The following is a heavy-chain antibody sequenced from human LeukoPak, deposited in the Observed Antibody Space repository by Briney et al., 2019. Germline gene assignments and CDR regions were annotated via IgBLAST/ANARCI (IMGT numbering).Heavy chain of an antibody. D-gene: IGHD4-17*01. V-gene: IGHV2-5*02. Sequence: SGPTLVKPTQTLTLTCTFSGFSLSTSGVGVGWIRQPPGKALEWLALIYWDDDKRYSPSLKSRLTITKDTSKNQVALTMTNMDPVDTATYYCAHRQYAGDYAPGFDYWGQGTLVTVSS. CDR1: GFSLSTSGVG. J-gene: IGHJ4*02. CDR3: AHRQYAGDYAPGFDY. CDR2: IYWDDDK.